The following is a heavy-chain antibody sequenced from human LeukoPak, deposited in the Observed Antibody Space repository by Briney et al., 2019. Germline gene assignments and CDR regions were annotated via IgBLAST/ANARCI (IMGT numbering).Heavy chain of an antibody. CDR2: IIPIFGTA. CDR3: AREGYYDSSGYYSY. CDR1: GLCFSSYA. D-gene: IGHD3-22*01. V-gene: IGHV1-69*05. Sequence: GASVKVSCKVTGLCFSSYAISWVRQAPGQGLEWMGRIIPIFGTANYAQKFPGRVTITTDESTSTAYMELSSLRSEDTAVYYCAREGYYDSSGYYSYWGQGTLVTVSS. J-gene: IGHJ4*02.